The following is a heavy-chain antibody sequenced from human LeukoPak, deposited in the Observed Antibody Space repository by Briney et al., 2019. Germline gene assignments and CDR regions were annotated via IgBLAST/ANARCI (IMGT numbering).Heavy chain of an antibody. Sequence: SETLSLTCTVSGGSISSSSYYWGWIRQPPGKGLEWIGSIYYSGSTYYSPSLKSRVTISVDTSKNQFSLRLTSVTAADTAVYYCARMTTVVTVDYWGQGTLVTVSS. J-gene: IGHJ4*02. CDR2: IYYSGST. D-gene: IGHD4-23*01. CDR1: GGSISSSSYY. CDR3: ARMTTVVTVDY. V-gene: IGHV4-39*07.